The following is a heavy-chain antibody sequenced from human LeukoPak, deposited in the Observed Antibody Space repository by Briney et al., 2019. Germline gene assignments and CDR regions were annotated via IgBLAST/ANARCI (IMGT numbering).Heavy chain of an antibody. CDR2: ISWYSGSI. CDR3: AKGRYCGGDCYSYYAMDV. D-gene: IGHD2-21*02. Sequence: GRSLRLSCAASGFTFDDYAMHWLRQAPGKGLEWVSGISWYSGSIGYADSVKGRFTISRDNAKNSLYLQMNSLRAEDTALYYCAKGRYCGGDCYSYYAMDVWGQGTTVTVSS. J-gene: IGHJ6*02. V-gene: IGHV3-9*01. CDR1: GFTFDDYA.